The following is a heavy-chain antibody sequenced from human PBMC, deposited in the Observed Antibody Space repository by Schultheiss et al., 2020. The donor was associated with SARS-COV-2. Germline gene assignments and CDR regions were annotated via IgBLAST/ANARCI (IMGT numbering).Heavy chain of an antibody. D-gene: IGHD2-8*01. V-gene: IGHV4-59*08. J-gene: IGHJ4*02. CDR1: GASISNYY. Sequence: SETLSLTCSVSGASISNYYWNWIRQPPGKGPEWIGYIYYSGSTNYNPSLKSRVTISVDTSKNQFSLKLSSVTAADTAVYYCARRMVYTSYFDYWGQGTLVTVSS. CDR2: IYYSGST. CDR3: ARRMVYTSYFDY.